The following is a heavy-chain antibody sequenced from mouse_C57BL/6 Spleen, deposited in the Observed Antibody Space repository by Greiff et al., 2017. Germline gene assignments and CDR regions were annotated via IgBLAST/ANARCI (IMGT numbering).Heavy chain of an antibody. CDR2: IWSDRST. Sequence: VHLVESGPGLVAPSQSLSITCTVSGFSLTSYGVHWVRQPPGKGLEWLVVIWSDRSTTYNSALKSRLSISKDNSKSQVFLKMNSLQTDDTAMYYCARHPAQAYYAMDYWGQGTSVTVSS. CDR3: ARHPAQAYYAMDY. J-gene: IGHJ4*01. D-gene: IGHD3-2*02. CDR1: GFSLTSYG. V-gene: IGHV2-6-1*01.